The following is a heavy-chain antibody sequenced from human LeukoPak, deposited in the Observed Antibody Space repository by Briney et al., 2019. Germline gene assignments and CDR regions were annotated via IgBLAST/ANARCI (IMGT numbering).Heavy chain of an antibody. D-gene: IGHD6-13*01. Sequence: SGTLSLTCTVSGGSISSYYWSWLRQPPGKGLEYIGFLYYTGNTNYNPSLKSRVTISVDTSKNQYSLKLSSVTAGDTAVYYCARDLAYGSSLRGAFDIWGQGTMVIVSS. V-gene: IGHV4-59*01. CDR1: GGSISSYY. CDR3: ARDLAYGSSLRGAFDI. CDR2: LYYTGNT. J-gene: IGHJ3*02.